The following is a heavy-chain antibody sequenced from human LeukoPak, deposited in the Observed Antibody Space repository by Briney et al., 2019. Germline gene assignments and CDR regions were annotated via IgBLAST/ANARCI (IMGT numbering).Heavy chain of an antibody. CDR2: IYYSGST. J-gene: IGHJ4*02. CDR3: ARHLSGTAMAHYFDF. Sequence: SETLTLTCTVSGGSISSGDYYWSWIRQPPGKGLEWIGYIYYSGSTYYNPSLKSRVTITIDMSKNQFSLKLYSVTASDAAIYYCARHLSGTAMAHYFDFWGQGTLVTVSS. CDR1: GGSISSGDYY. D-gene: IGHD5-18*01. V-gene: IGHV4-30-4*01.